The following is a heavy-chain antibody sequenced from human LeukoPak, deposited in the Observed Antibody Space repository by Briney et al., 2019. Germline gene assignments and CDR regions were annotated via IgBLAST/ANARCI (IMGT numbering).Heavy chain of an antibody. V-gene: IGHV4-39*07. J-gene: IGHJ4*02. CDR1: GGSISSSSYY. CDR3: ASGRSGLDY. CDR2: IYYSGST. Sequence: NSSETLSLTCTVSGGSISSSSYYWGWIRQPPGKGLEWIGSIYYSGSTYYNPSLKSRVTISVDTSKNQFSLKLSSVTAADTAVYYCASGRSGLDYWGQGTLVTVSS. D-gene: IGHD2-15*01.